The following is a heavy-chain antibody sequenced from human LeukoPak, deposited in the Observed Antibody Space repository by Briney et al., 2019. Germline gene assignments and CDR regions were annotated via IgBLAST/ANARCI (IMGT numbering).Heavy chain of an antibody. V-gene: IGHV3-23*01. D-gene: IGHD3-10*01. Sequence: GGSLRLSCAASGFAFSSYAMSWVRQAPGKGLEWVSAVSGSGGKTYYTDSVKGRFTISRDNSKNTLYLQMNSLRAEDTAVYYCAKAAPSGNYYNVPGVWGQGTLVTVSS. CDR1: GFAFSSYA. CDR3: AKAAPSGNYYNVPGV. J-gene: IGHJ4*02. CDR2: VSGSGGKT.